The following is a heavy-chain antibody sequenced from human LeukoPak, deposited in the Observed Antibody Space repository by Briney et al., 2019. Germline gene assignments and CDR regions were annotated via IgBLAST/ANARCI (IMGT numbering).Heavy chain of an antibody. V-gene: IGHV4-59*08. Sequence: SETLSLTCTVSGGSISSYYWSWIRQPPGKGLEWIGYIYYSGSTNYNPSLKSRVTISVDTSKNQFSLKLSSVTAADTAVYYCARGVRYKIAAAGAHLDYYYYYYMDVWGKGTTVTVSS. CDR1: GGSISSYY. CDR3: ARGVRYKIAAAGAHLDYYYYYYMDV. CDR2: IYYSGST. J-gene: IGHJ6*03. D-gene: IGHD6-13*01.